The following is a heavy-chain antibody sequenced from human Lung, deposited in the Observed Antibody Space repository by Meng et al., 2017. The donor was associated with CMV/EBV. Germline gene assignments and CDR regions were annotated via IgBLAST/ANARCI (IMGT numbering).Heavy chain of an antibody. J-gene: IGHJ4*02. CDR2: IPYDGSNK. Sequence: VALIPYDGSNKYFADSVKGRFTISRDNAKNTLYLEMNSLRAEDTAVYYCAKDTTSLGSDDFYFDRWGQGTLVTVSS. V-gene: IGHV3-30*18. CDR3: AKDTTSLGSDDFYFDR. D-gene: IGHD3-10*01.